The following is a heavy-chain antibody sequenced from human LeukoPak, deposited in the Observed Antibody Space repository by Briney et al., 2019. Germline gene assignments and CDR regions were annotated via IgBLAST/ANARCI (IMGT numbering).Heavy chain of an antibody. V-gene: IGHV1-69*13. CDR2: IMSLFDTA. Sequence: GASVKVSCTASGGTFSNYAISWVRQAPGQGLEWMGGIMSLFDTADYAQKFQGRLTITADESTSTAYMELSSLRADDTAVYYCARDLVGSHTGYFSVAWDYWGQGTLVTVSS. J-gene: IGHJ4*02. CDR1: GGTFSNYA. D-gene: IGHD3-9*01. CDR3: ARDLVGSHTGYFSVAWDY.